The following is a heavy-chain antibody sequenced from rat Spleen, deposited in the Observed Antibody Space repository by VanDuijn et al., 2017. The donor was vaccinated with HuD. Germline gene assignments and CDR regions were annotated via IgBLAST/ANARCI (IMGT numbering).Heavy chain of an antibody. D-gene: IGHD1-11*01. V-gene: IGHV4-2*01. CDR1: GFNFNDYW. CDR3: ARREGGLFDY. J-gene: IGHJ2*01. Sequence: EVKLVESGGGLVQPGRSLKLSCAASGFNFNDYWMGWVRQAPGKGLEWIGEVNKDSRTIKYSPSLKDKFTISRDNAQNTLYLQMNSLRSEDTATYYCARREGGLFDYWGQGVMVTVSS. CDR2: VNKDSRTI.